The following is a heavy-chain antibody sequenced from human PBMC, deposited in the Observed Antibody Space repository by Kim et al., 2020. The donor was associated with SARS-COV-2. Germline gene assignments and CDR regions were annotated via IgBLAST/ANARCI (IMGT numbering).Heavy chain of an antibody. CDR1: GFTFSTYG. J-gene: IGHJ4*02. Sequence: GGSLRLSCAASGFTFSTYGMHWVRQAPGKGLEWVAVISYEGNNKYHADSVQGRFSISRDNSKNTLYLQMNRLRVEDTAVYYCAKDGLDYYGSWMADYFDYWGQGTLVTVSS. CDR3: AKDGLDYYGSWMADYFDY. CDR2: ISYEGNNK. D-gene: IGHD3-10*01. V-gene: IGHV3-30*18.